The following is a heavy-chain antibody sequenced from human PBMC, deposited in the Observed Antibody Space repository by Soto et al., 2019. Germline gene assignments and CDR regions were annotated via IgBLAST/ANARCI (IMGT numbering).Heavy chain of an antibody. Sequence: SVKVSCKASGGSFRTYSTSWVRQAPGRGREWVGGIIPIFGTGNYAQKLRDRVTITADESTSTAYMELTNLRSEDTAVYYCTRDRGGTRLHYATAVWGQGTTVNV. J-gene: IGHJ6*02. CDR3: TRDRGGTRLHYATAV. CDR2: IIPIFGTG. D-gene: IGHD6-6*01. V-gene: IGHV1-69*13. CDR1: GGSFRTYS.